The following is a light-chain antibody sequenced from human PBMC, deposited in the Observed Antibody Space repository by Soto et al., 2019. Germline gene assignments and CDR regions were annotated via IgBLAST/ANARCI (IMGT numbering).Light chain of an antibody. Sequence: IQLTQSPSSLSASVGDRVTITCWASQGISSFLAWYQQKPGRAPKLLIYGASTLQSGVPSRFSGSGSGTDFTLTISSLQTDDFATYYCQQRNSFPIAFGPGTKVEIQ. CDR3: QQRNSFPIA. CDR1: QGISSF. CDR2: GAS. V-gene: IGKV1-9*01. J-gene: IGKJ3*01.